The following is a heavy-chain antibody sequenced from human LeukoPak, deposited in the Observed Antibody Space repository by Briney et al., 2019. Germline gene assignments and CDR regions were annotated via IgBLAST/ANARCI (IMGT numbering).Heavy chain of an antibody. CDR3: ASGRITIFGVVIKGYYYGMDV. CDR2: ISYDGSNK. D-gene: IGHD3-3*01. CDR1: GFTFSSYA. J-gene: IGHJ6*02. V-gene: IGHV3-30-3*01. Sequence: GESLRLSCADSGFTFSSYAMHWVRQAPGKGLEWVAVISYDGSNKYYADSVKGRFTISRDNSKNTLYLQMNSLRAEDTAVYYCASGRITIFGVVIKGYYYGMDVWGQGTTVTVSS.